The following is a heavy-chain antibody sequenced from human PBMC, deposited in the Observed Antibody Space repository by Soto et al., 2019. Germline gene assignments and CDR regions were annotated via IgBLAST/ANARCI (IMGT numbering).Heavy chain of an antibody. CDR1: GYSFARYG. D-gene: IGHD1-1*01. V-gene: IGHV1-18*01. CDR3: ARDRNYLGPAGANWFDL. J-gene: IGHJ5*02. CDR2: ISGFNGKT. Sequence: GASVKVSCKTSGYSFARYGVSWVRQAPGQGLEWLGWISGFNGKTEYSQTLRDRVTLTTDTSTGTAYLELRRLKSDDTAIYYCARDRNYLGPAGANWFDLWAQGTLVTVSS.